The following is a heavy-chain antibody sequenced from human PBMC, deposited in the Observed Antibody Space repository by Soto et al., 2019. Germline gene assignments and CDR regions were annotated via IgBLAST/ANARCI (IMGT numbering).Heavy chain of an antibody. J-gene: IGHJ1*01. CDR3: ARDLTSGWYLYFQH. Sequence: ASVKVSCKASGYTFPSYAMHWVRQAPGQRLEWMGWINAGNGNTKYSQKFQGRDTITRDTSASTAYMELSSLRSEVTAVYYCARDLTSGWYLYFQHWGQGTLVTVSS. CDR2: INAGNGNT. D-gene: IGHD6-19*01. V-gene: IGHV1-3*01. CDR1: GYTFPSYA.